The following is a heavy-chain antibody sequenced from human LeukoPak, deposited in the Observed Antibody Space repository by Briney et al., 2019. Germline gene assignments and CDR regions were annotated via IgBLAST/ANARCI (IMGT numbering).Heavy chain of an antibody. CDR2: IIPIFGTA. J-gene: IGHJ5*02. D-gene: IGHD6-13*01. CDR3: ARLNKGSSSWYWGYNWFDP. CDR1: GGTFSSYA. V-gene: IGHV1-69*05. Sequence: VASVKVSCKASGGTFSSYAISWVRQAPAQGLEWMGGIIPIFGTANYAQKLQGRVTITTDESTSTAYMELSSLRSEDTAVYYCARLNKGSSSWYWGYNWFDPWGQGTLVTVSS.